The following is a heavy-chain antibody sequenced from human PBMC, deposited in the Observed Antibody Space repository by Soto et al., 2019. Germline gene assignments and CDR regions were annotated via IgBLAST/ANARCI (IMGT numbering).Heavy chain of an antibody. Sequence: GASVKVSCKASGYTFTSYDINWVRQATGQGLEWMGWMNPNSGNTGYAQKFQGRVTMTRNTSISTAYMELSSLRSEDTAVYYCARSQYYDFWSGYYQDAFDIWGQGTMLTVS. V-gene: IGHV1-8*01. D-gene: IGHD3-3*01. CDR1: GYTFTSYD. J-gene: IGHJ3*02. CDR2: MNPNSGNT. CDR3: ARSQYYDFWSGYYQDAFDI.